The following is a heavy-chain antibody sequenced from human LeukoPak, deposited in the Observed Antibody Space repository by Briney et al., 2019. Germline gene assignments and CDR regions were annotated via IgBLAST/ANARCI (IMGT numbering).Heavy chain of an antibody. CDR2: IYTSGST. J-gene: IGHJ3*02. CDR1: GGSISSYY. Sequence: SETLSPTCTVSGGSISSYYWSWIRQPARKGLEWIGRIYTSGSTNYNPSLKSRVTMSVDTSKNQFSLRLSSVTAADTAVYYCARERTTVLIAFDIWGQGTMVTVSS. D-gene: IGHD4-17*01. V-gene: IGHV4-4*07. CDR3: ARERTTVLIAFDI.